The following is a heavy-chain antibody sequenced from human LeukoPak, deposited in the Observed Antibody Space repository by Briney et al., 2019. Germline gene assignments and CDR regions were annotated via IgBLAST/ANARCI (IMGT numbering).Heavy chain of an antibody. J-gene: IGHJ4*02. D-gene: IGHD6-19*01. CDR3: AGIAVAPKYFDS. Sequence: PSETLSLTCTVSGGSISSSSYYWGWIRQPPGKGLEWIGSIYYSGSTYYNPSLKSRVTISVDTSKNHFSPMLSSVTAADTAVYYCAGIAVAPKYFDSWGQGTLVTVSS. CDR2: IYYSGST. V-gene: IGHV4-39*02. CDR1: GGSISSSSYY.